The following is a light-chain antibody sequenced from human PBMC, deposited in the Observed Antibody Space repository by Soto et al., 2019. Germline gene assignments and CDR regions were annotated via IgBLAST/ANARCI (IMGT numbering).Light chain of an antibody. CDR1: SSDVGCYNY. V-gene: IGLV2-14*01. J-gene: IGLJ2*01. Sequence: QSALTQPASVSGSPGQSITISCTGTSSDVGCYNYVSWYQQHPGKAPKLMIYEVSNRPSGVSNRFSGSKSGNTASLTISGLQAEDEADYYCSSYTSSSNVVFGGGTKVTVL. CDR2: EVS. CDR3: SSYTSSSNVV.